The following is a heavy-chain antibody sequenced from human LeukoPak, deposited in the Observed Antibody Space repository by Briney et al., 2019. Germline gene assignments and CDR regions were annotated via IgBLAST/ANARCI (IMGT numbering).Heavy chain of an antibody. CDR3: ARTPRTATVTPFDY. V-gene: IGHV1-2*02. CDR1: GYTFTGYY. D-gene: IGHD5-18*01. Sequence: ASVKVSCKASGYTFTGYYMHWVRQAPGQGLEWMGWINPNSGGTNYAQKFQGRVTMTRDTSISTAYMELSRLRSDDTAVYYCARTPRTATVTPFDYWGQGTLVTVSS. CDR2: INPNSGGT. J-gene: IGHJ4*02.